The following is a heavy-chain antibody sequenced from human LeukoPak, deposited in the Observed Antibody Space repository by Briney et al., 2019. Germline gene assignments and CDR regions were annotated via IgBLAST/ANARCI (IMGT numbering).Heavy chain of an antibody. CDR3: ARPTYFYHSSGYCLDY. D-gene: IGHD3-22*01. CDR1: GFTFSSYA. J-gene: IGHJ4*02. V-gene: IGHV3-30*04. CDR2: IRNDGSNQ. Sequence: GGSLRLSCAASGFTFSSYAMHWVRQAPGKGLEWVGVIRNDGSNQYYADSVKGQFTISRDNSRNTLYLHMNSLRAEDTAVYYCARPTYFYHSSGYCLDYWGQGTLVTVSS.